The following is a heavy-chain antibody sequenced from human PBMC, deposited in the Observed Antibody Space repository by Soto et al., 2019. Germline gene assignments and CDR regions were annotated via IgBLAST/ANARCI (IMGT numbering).Heavy chain of an antibody. CDR3: ATTRSYDSHRPFDY. V-gene: IGHV1-18*04. J-gene: IGHJ4*02. CDR1: GYTFKTYG. D-gene: IGHD3-10*01. Sequence: GASVKVSCKSSGYTFKTYGISWVRQAPGQGLEWMGWISPYNGDRRLSGKMQGRLTMTTDTSTSTGYMELRSLTADDTAVYYCATTRSYDSHRPFDYWGQGTLVTVSS. CDR2: ISPYNGDR.